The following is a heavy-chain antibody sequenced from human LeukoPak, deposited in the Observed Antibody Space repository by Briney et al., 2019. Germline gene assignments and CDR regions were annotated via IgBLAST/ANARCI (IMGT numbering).Heavy chain of an antibody. D-gene: IGHD2-2*01. CDR3: ARGLVPAATKVWGYYYYYMDV. CDR2: MNPNSGNT. V-gene: IGHV1-8*03. J-gene: IGHJ6*03. Sequence: ASVKVSCKASGYTFTGYYMHWVRQATGQGLEWMGWMNPNSGNTGYAQKFQGRVTITRNTSISTAYMELSSLRSEDTAVYYCARGLVPAATKVWGYYYYYMDVWGKGTTVTVSS. CDR1: GYTFTGYY.